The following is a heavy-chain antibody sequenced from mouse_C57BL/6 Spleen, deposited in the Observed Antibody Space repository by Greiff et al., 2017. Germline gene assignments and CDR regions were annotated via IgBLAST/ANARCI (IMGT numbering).Heavy chain of an antibody. J-gene: IGHJ4*01. CDR2: IDPANGNT. CDR1: GFNIKNTY. D-gene: IGHD1-1*01. CDR3: ANGRDYAMDY. Sequence: VQLQQSVAELVRPGASVKLSCTASGFNIKNTYRHWEKQRPEQGLEWIGRIDPANGNTKYAPKFQGKATITADTSSNTAYLQLSSLTSEDTAIYYCANGRDYAMDYWGQGTSVTVSS. V-gene: IGHV14-3*01.